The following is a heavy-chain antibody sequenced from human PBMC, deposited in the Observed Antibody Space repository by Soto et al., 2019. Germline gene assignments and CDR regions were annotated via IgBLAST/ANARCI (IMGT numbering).Heavy chain of an antibody. V-gene: IGHV4-4*07. CDR1: GGSISRYY. CDR3: ARDAVGGGQWLVVPRWFDP. CDR2: IYSSGAT. J-gene: IGHJ5*02. Sequence: VQLQESGPGLVKPSETLSLSCTVSGGSISRYYWNWIRQPAGKGLEGIGRIYSSGATYYNPSLSPSLKRRVSMSVDMSQNKFSLRLISATAADTAVYYCARDAVGGGQWLVVPRWFDPWGQGALVTVSS. D-gene: IGHD6-19*01.